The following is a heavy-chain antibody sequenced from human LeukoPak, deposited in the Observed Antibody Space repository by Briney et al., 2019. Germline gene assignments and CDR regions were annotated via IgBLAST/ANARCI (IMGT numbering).Heavy chain of an antibody. CDR3: ARAVYGVDAFDI. CDR1: GFTFSSYS. D-gene: IGHD4-17*01. V-gene: IGHV3-21*01. CDR2: ISSSSSYI. Sequence: PGGSLRLSCAASGFTFSSYSLNWVRQAPGKGLEWVSSISSSSSYIYYADSVKGRFTISRDNAKNSLYLQMNSLRAEDTAVYYCARAVYGVDAFDIWGQGTMVTVSS. J-gene: IGHJ3*02.